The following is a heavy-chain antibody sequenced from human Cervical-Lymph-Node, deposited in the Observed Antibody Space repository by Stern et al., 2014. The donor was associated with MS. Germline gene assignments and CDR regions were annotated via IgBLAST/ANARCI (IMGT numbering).Heavy chain of an antibody. CDR2: IIPVFGTA. J-gene: IGHJ4*02. D-gene: IGHD1/OR15-1a*01. CDR1: GGTFSSYA. CDR3: ARSPEKIGEQGGGSFDY. Sequence: DQLVESGAELKKPGSSVKVSCKASGGTFSSYAISWVRQAPGQGLEWIGGIIPVFGTANYEQKFQGRVTITADESTSTAYMELSSLRSEDTAVYYCARSPEKIGEQGGGSFDYWGQGTLVTVSS. V-gene: IGHV1-69*01.